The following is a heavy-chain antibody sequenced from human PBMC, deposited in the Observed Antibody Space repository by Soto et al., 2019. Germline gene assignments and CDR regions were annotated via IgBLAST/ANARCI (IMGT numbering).Heavy chain of an antibody. Sequence: PGAALKISWKSSGYSFTSYWIGGVRQMPGTGLGWMGIIYPGDSATGYSPSFQGHVTISANKSISTAYLQWSSLKASDTAMYYGARSPYYSTGWYGYYYNDMDVWGQGTTVTVSS. V-gene: IGHV5-51*01. CDR2: IYPGDSAT. D-gene: IGHD6-19*01. J-gene: IGHJ6*02. CDR1: GYSFTSYW. CDR3: ARSPYYSTGWYGYYYNDMDV.